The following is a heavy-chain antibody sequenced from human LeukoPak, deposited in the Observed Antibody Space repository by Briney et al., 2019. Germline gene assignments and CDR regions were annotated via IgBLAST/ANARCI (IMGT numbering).Heavy chain of an antibody. Sequence: GASVKVSCKASGYTFTNYGIGWVRQAPGQGLEWMGWISAYNDDTTYAQILQGRVTMTTDTSTNTAYMELRSLRSDDTAVYYCARMSWDSGRWSTPFDYWGQGTLVTVSS. CDR2: ISAYNDDT. J-gene: IGHJ4*02. V-gene: IGHV1-18*01. D-gene: IGHD6-13*01. CDR3: ARMSWDSGRWSTPFDY. CDR1: GYTFTNYG.